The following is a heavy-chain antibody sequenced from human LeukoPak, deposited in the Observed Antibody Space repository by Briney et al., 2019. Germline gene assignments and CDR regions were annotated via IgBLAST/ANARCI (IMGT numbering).Heavy chain of an antibody. CDR3: AKGRTTVVVTAIPN. CDR2: ISGSGGNS. D-gene: IGHD2-21*02. V-gene: IGHV3-23*01. J-gene: IGHJ4*02. CDR1: GFTFSSYA. Sequence: GGSLRLSCAASGFTFSSYAMSWVRQAPGKGLEWVSGISGSGGNSYNADSVKGRFTISRDNSKNTLYLQMNSLRAEDTAVYYCAKGRTTVVVTAIPNWGQGTLVTVSS.